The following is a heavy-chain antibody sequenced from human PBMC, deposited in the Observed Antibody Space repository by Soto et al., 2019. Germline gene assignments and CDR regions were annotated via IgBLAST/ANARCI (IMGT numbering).Heavy chain of an antibody. CDR2: IYYGGDT. CDR1: GGSISSSSYN. J-gene: IGHJ6*02. V-gene: IGHV4-39*01. Sequence: PSVPLSLTSTVSGGSISSSSYNWGWIRQPPGKGLEWIGSIYYGGDTYYNPSLKSRVTISVDRSKNQFSLKVSSVTAADTAVYYCARHNRYTDSWSLVDYYYDMDVWGQGTAVTVSS. CDR3: ARHNRYTDSWSLVDYYYDMDV. D-gene: IGHD6-13*01.